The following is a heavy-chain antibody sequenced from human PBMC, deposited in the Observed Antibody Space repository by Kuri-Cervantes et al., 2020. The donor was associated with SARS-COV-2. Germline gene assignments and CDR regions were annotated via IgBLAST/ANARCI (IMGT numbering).Heavy chain of an antibody. CDR3: ARDPAAGLYYYYMDV. CDR2: IYTSGST. V-gene: IGHV4-61*02. Sequence: LRLSCTVSGDSISSGSYYWTWIRQPAGKGLEWIGRIYTSGSTNYNPSLKSRVTISVDTSKNQFSLKLSSVTAADTAVYYCARDPAAGLYYYYMDVWGKGTTVTVSS. J-gene: IGHJ6*03. CDR1: GDSISSGSYY. D-gene: IGHD6-13*01.